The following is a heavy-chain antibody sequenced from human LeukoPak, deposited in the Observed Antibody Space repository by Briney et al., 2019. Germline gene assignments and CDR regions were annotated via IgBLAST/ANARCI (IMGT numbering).Heavy chain of an antibody. J-gene: IGHJ4*02. V-gene: IGHV3-23*01. CDR3: ARNRGNQQFDY. Sequence: GGSLRLSCTASGITFSNYHMTWVRQAPGKGLEWVSSISGSGAETHYTDSVKGRFTISRDNSKNTLYLQMNSLRAEDTAVYYCARNRGNQQFDYWGQGTLVTVSS. CDR1: GITFSNYH. D-gene: IGHD1-14*01. CDR2: ISGSGAET.